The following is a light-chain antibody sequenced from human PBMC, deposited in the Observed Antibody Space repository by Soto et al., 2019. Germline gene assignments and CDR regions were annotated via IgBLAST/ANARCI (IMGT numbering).Light chain of an antibody. CDR2: AAS. V-gene: IGKV1-6*01. CDR1: QGIRND. J-gene: IGKJ3*01. CDR3: LQDYYYSFT. Sequence: AIQMTQSPSSPSASVGDRVTITCRASQGIRNDLGWYQQKPGKAPKLLIYAASSLQSGVPSRFSGSGSGTDLTLTIGSLQPEDFATYYGLQDYYYSFTFGPGTKVDI.